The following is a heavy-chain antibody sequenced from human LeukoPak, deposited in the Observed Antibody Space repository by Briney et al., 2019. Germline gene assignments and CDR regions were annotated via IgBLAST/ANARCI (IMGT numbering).Heavy chain of an antibody. CDR3: AKSSGSYFKYIDY. CDR2: IRWDGATT. D-gene: IGHD1-26*01. CDR1: GFTFDDYA. J-gene: IGHJ4*02. Sequence: PGRSLRLSCAASGFTFDDYAMHWVRQAPGKGLEWVSLIRWDGATTYYADSVKGRFTISRDNSKNSLYLQMNSLRAEDTALYYCAKSSGSYFKYIDYWGQGTLVTVSS. V-gene: IGHV3-43D*03.